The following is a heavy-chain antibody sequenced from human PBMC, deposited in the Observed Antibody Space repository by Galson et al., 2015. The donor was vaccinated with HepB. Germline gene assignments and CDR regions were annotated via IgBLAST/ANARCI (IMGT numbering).Heavy chain of an antibody. Sequence: SLRLSCAASGFTFSNYAMSWVRQAPGKGLEWVSRIRGSGGSTYYADSVRGRFTISRDNSKNTLYLQMNSLRAEDTAVYYCAGDGLTVGGGAFDIWGQGTMVTVSS. J-gene: IGHJ3*02. D-gene: IGHD6-19*01. CDR1: GFTFSNYA. V-gene: IGHV3-23*01. CDR2: IRGSGGST. CDR3: AGDGLTVGGGAFDI.